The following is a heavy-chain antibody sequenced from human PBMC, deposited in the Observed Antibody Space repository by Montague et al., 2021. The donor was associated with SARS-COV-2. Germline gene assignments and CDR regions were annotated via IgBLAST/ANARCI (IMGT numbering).Heavy chain of an antibody. CDR2: INWNGGST. Sequence: SLRLSCAASGFTFGDYGMSWVRHAPGKGLEWVSGINWNGGSTGYADSVKGRFTISRDNAKNSLYLQMNSLRAEDTALYYCARVMSGYSGYDLRLIYYYHGMDVWGQGTTVTVSS. CDR1: GFTFGDYG. CDR3: ARVMSGYSGYDLRLIYYYHGMDV. D-gene: IGHD5-12*01. J-gene: IGHJ6*02. V-gene: IGHV3-20*04.